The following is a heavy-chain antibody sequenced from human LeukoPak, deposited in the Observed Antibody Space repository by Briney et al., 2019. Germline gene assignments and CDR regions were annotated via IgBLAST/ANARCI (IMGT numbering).Heavy chain of an antibody. CDR2: INPNSGGT. CDR1: GYTFTGYY. Sequence: SVKVSCKASGYTFTGYYMHWVRQAPGQGLEWMGWINPNSGGTNYAQKFQGWVTMTRDTSISTAYMELGRLRSDDTAVYYCARSRKKVEDFDYWGQGTLVTVSS. CDR3: ARSRKKVEDFDY. V-gene: IGHV1-2*04. J-gene: IGHJ4*02.